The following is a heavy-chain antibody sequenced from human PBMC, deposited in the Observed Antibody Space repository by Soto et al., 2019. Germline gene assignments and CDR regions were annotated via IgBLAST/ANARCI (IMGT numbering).Heavy chain of an antibody. V-gene: IGHV4-59*01. J-gene: IGHJ5*02. Sequence: QVQLQESGPGLVKPSETLSLTCTVSGGSISGSYWAWIRQPPGEGLEWIGYISYSGSNNYSPSLNRRVTTSVDTSKNHCSLKLSSVTAADTALYYCANGRWFNPWGQGTLVTVSS. CDR1: GGSISGSY. CDR2: ISYSGSN. CDR3: ANGRWFNP.